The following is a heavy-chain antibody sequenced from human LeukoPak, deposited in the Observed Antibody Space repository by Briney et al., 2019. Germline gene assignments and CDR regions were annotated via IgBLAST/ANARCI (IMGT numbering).Heavy chain of an antibody. J-gene: IGHJ4*02. CDR2: ISNIGTSI. V-gene: IGHV3-21*01. Sequence: KPGGSLRLSCAVSGFTFSRYSMNWVRQAPGKGLEWVPSISNIGTSIYYADSVKGRFTISRDNAKNSLYLQMDSLRAEDTAVYYCAPEDTAMVEHLDFDYWGQGTLVTVSS. CDR1: GFTFSRYS. D-gene: IGHD5-18*01. CDR3: APEDTAMVEHLDFDY.